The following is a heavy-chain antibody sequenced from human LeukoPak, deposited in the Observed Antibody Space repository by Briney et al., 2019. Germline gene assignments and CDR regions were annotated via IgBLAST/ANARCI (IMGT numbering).Heavy chain of an antibody. V-gene: IGHV3-30*18. CDR3: AKEMGRS. CDR1: GFTFSSYG. J-gene: IGHJ4*02. CDR2: ISYDGSNK. Sequence: GRSLRLSCAASGFTFSSYGMHWFRQVPGKGLEWVAVISYDGSNKYYADSVKGRFTISRDNSKNTLYLQMNSLRAEDTAVYYCAKEMGRSWGQGTLVTVSS. D-gene: IGHD5-24*01.